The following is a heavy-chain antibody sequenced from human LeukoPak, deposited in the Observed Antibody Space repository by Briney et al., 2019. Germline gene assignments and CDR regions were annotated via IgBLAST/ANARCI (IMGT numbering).Heavy chain of an antibody. D-gene: IGHD2-2*01. Sequence: GGSLRLSCAASGFTFSSYWMSWVRQAPGKGLEWVANIKQDGSEKYYVDSVKGRFTISRDNAKNSLYLQMNSLRAEDTAVYYCARGHKVPAAKTYYYYYYMDVWGKGTTVTVSS. CDR2: IKQDGSEK. V-gene: IGHV3-7*01. CDR1: GFTFSSYW. J-gene: IGHJ6*03. CDR3: ARGHKVPAAKTYYYYYYMDV.